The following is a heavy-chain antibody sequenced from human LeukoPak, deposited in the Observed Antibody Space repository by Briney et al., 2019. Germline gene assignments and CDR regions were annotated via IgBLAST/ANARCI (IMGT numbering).Heavy chain of an antibody. D-gene: IGHD6-19*01. V-gene: IGHV3-23*01. CDR1: GITASSNY. CDR2: ISGSGDST. Sequence: GGSLRLSCAASGITASSNYVTWVRQAPGKGLEWVSGISGSGDSTYYADSVKGRFTISRDNSKNTLYLQMNSLRAEDTAVYYCARRSGIAVAGAFDYWGQGTLVTVSS. CDR3: ARRSGIAVAGAFDY. J-gene: IGHJ4*02.